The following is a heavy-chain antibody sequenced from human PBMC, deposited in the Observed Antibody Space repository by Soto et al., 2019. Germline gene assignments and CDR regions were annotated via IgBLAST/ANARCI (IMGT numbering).Heavy chain of an antibody. J-gene: IGHJ4*02. D-gene: IGHD6-19*01. V-gene: IGHV3-48*02. CDR3: ARDVAVRPYANFDY. Sequence: GGSLRLSCAASGFAFSSYSMNWVRQAPGKGLEWLSYIGGSSTTIYYADSVKGRFTISRDNAKNSLYLQMNSLRDEDTAVYYCARDVAVRPYANFDYWGQGTLVTVSS. CDR2: IGGSSTTI. CDR1: GFAFSSYS.